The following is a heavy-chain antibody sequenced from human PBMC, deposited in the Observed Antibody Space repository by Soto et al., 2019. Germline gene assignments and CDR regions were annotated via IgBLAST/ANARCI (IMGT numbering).Heavy chain of an antibody. V-gene: IGHV4-59*01. CDR1: GGSISSYY. J-gene: IGHJ5*02. CDR3: ARVLFGRGNWFDP. CDR2: IYYSGST. D-gene: IGHD3-3*01. Sequence: SETLSLTCTVSGGSISSYYWSWIRQPPGKGLEWIGYIYYSGSTNYNPSLKSRVTISVDTSKNQFSLKLSSVTAADTALYYCARVLFGRGNWFDPWGQGTLVTVSS.